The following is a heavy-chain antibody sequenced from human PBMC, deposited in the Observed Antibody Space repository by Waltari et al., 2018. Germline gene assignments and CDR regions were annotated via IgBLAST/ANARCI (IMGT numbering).Heavy chain of an antibody. J-gene: IGHJ4*02. CDR2: IYYSGST. CDR3: ARVGPTMPPGQLSTYFDY. V-gene: IGHV4-59*01. Sequence: QVQLQESGPGLVKPSETLSLTCTVSGGSISSYYWSWIRQPPGKGLEWIGYIYYSGSTNDNPALQSRVTISVDTSKNQFSLKLSSVTAADTAVYYCARVGPTMPPGQLSTYFDYWGQGTLVTVSS. CDR1: GGSISSYY. D-gene: IGHD6-13*01.